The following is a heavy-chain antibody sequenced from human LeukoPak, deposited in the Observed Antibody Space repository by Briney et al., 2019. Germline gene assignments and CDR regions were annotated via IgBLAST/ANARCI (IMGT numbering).Heavy chain of an antibody. Sequence: SETLSLTCAVYGGSFSGYYWSWIRQPPGKGLEWIGYIYSSGSTNYNPSLKSRITISVDTSKNQFSLKLSSVTAADTAVYYCARFAYCGGHCWYYFDYWGQGSLVTVPS. CDR2: IYSSGST. CDR1: GGSFSGYY. CDR3: ARFAYCGGHCWYYFDY. J-gene: IGHJ4*02. V-gene: IGHV4-59*01. D-gene: IGHD2-21*02.